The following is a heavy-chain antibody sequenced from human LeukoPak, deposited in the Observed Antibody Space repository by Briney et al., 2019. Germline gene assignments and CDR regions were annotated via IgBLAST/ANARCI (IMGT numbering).Heavy chain of an antibody. CDR3: ARDGSSRDFDY. J-gene: IGHJ4*02. CDR1: GFTFSNYW. V-gene: IGHV3-74*01. Sequence: GGSLRLSCAASGFTFSNYWMHWVRQAPGKGLVWVSLINSDGSSTVYADSLKGRFTISRDNAKNSLYLQMNSLRAEDTAVYYCARDGSSRDFDYWGQGTLVTVSS. D-gene: IGHD6-6*01. CDR2: INSDGSST.